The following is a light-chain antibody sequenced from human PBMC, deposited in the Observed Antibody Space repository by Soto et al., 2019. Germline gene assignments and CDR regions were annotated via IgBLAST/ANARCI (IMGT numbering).Light chain of an antibody. CDR2: GAS. Sequence: EVVLTQSPGPVSLSPGERATLSCRASQSVSNNYLAWYQQKPGQAPRLLIYGASSRATGIPDRFSASGSGTEFTLTISSLQSEDSAVYFCQECYYWPPYTLGQGTKVDIK. CDR1: QSVSNNY. J-gene: IGKJ2*01. V-gene: IGKV3-20*01. CDR3: QECYYWPPYT.